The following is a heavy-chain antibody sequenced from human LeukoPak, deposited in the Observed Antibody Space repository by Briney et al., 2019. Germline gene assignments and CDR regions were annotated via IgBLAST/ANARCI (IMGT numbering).Heavy chain of an antibody. J-gene: IGHJ4*02. D-gene: IGHD2-2*01. CDR1: GFTFSSYE. Sequence: GGSLRLSCAASGFTFSSYEMNWVRQAPGKGLEWVSYISSSGSTIYYADSVKGRFTISRDNAKNSLYLQMNSLRAEDTAVYYCARGEYCSSTSPCPDSWGQGTLVTVSS. CDR3: ARGEYCSSTSPCPDS. V-gene: IGHV3-48*03. CDR2: ISSSGSTI.